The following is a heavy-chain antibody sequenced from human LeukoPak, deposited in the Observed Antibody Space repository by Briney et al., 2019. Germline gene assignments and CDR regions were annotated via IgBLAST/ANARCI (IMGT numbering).Heavy chain of an antibody. CDR2: IYYSGST. Sequence: SKTLSLTCTVSGGSISSGDYYWSWIRQPPGKGLEWIGYIYYSGSTNYNPSLKSRVTISVDTSKNQFSLKLSSVTAADTAVYYCARAHPYYYDSSGFLDPWGQGTLVTVSS. J-gene: IGHJ5*02. V-gene: IGHV4-61*08. D-gene: IGHD3-22*01. CDR1: GGSISSGDYY. CDR3: ARAHPYYYDSSGFLDP.